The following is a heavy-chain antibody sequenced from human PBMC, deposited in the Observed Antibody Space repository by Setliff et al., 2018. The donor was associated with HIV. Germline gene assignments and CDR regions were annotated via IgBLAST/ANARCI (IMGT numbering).Heavy chain of an antibody. V-gene: IGHV1-3*01. D-gene: IGHD2-21*02. J-gene: IGHJ3*02. CDR3: AREPIGGDDAFDI. Sequence: ASVKVSCKASGYTFTNYAIHWVRQAPGQRLEWMGWINPGNGNTKYSQKFQGRVTITRDTSATTAYMELSSLRSEDTAIFYCAREPIGGDDAFDIWGQGTVVTVSS. CDR1: GYTFTNYA. CDR2: INPGNGNT.